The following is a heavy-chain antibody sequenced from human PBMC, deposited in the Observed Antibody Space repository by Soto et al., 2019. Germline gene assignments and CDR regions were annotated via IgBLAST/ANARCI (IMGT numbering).Heavy chain of an antibody. J-gene: IGHJ6*02. D-gene: IGHD3-9*01. Sequence: PTLVNPTQTLTLTCTFSGFSLSTGGVGVGWIRQPPGKAPEWLALIYWNDDKRYSPSLNSRLTITKDTSKNQVVLTMSNMDPVDTATYYCGCYNVLTGYHGYGMDVWGHGTTVTVSS. CDR2: IYWNDDK. CDR1: GFSLSTGGVG. V-gene: IGHV2-5*01. CDR3: GCYNVLTGYHGYGMDV.